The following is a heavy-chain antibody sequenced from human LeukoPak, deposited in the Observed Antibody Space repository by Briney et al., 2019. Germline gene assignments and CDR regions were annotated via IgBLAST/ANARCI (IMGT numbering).Heavy chain of an antibody. CDR2: INSSSSYI. J-gene: IGHJ4*02. V-gene: IGHV3-21*01. D-gene: IGHD2-21*02. Sequence: GGSLRLSCAASGFTFSSYSMNWVRQAPGKGLEWVSSINSSSSYIYYADSVKGRFTISRDNAKNSLYLQMNSLRAEDTAVYYCAREAREAYCGGDCYPSQFDYWGQGTLVTVSS. CDR1: GFTFSSYS. CDR3: AREAREAYCGGDCYPSQFDY.